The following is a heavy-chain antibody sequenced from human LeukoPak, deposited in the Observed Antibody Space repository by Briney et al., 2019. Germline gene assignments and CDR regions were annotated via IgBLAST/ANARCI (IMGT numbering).Heavy chain of an antibody. CDR3: ARSLASGSYPYYFDY. CDR2: ISYDGKIK. V-gene: IGHV3-30*04. Sequence: PGGSLRLSCAASEFTFSSYAMHWVRQAPGKGLEWVAAISYDGKIKYYADSVKGRFTISRDNSKNTLYLQMNSLRAEDTALFYCARSLASGSYPYYFDYWGQGTLVTVSS. CDR1: EFTFSSYA. J-gene: IGHJ4*02. D-gene: IGHD1-26*01.